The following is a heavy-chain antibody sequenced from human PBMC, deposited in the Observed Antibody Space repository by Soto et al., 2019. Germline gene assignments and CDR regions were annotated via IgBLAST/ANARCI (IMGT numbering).Heavy chain of an antibody. V-gene: IGHV3-48*02. Sequence: GGSLRLSCAASGFTFSSYSMNWVRQAPGKGLEWVSYISSSSSTIYYADSVKGRFTISRDNAKNSLYLQMNSLRDEDTAVYYCARESPWCSTSCYPLGWFDPWGQGTLVTVSS. D-gene: IGHD2-2*01. CDR2: ISSSSSTI. CDR3: ARESPWCSTSCYPLGWFDP. J-gene: IGHJ5*02. CDR1: GFTFSSYS.